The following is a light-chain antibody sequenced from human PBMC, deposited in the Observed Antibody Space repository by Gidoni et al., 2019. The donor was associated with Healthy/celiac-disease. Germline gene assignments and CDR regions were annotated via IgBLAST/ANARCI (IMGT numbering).Light chain of an antibody. CDR2: DAS. CDR3: QQRSNLLT. J-gene: IGKJ4*01. V-gene: IGKV3-11*01. Sequence: PATLALSPGESATLSCRARQSVSSYVAWYQQKPGQAPRLLIYDASNSATSIPARFSGSGSGTDFTLTISRLEPEDFAVYYWQQRSNLLTFGGGTKVEIK. CDR1: QSVSSY.